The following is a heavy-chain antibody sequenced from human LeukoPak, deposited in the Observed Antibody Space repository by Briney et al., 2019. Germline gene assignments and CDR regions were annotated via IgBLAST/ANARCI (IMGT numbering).Heavy chain of an antibody. CDR2: ISYDGSNK. D-gene: IGHD1-26*01. CDR1: GFTFSSYA. J-gene: IGHJ5*02. V-gene: IGHV3-30*04. CDR3: ARDVGGSYYSWFDP. Sequence: GGSLRLSCAASGFTFSSYAMHWVRQAPGKGLEWVAVISYDGSNKYYADSVKGRFTISRDNSKNTLYLQMNSLRAEDTAVYYCARDVGGSYYSWFDPWGQGTLVTVSS.